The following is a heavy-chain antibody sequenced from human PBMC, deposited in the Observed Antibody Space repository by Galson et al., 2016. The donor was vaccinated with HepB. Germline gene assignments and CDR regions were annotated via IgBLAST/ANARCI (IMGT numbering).Heavy chain of an antibody. CDR3: ARHITGTLWGLDY. J-gene: IGHJ4*02. V-gene: IGHV5-10-1*01. D-gene: IGHD1-7*01. CDR1: GYTFPNYW. Sequence: QSGAEVKKPGESLRISCKGSGYTFPNYWINWVRQMPGKGLEWVGRVDPRDSYANYSPSFQGHVTLSADKSISTAYLQWGSLKASDTAIYYCARHITGTLWGLDYWGQGSLVTVSS. CDR2: VDPRDSYA.